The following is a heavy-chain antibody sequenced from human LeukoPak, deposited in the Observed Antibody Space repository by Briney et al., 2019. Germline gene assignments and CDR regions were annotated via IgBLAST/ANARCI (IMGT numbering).Heavy chain of an antibody. CDR1: GGSISSYY. J-gene: IGHJ5*02. V-gene: IGHV4-59*12. CDR3: ARDRGYSYGHFNWFDP. CDR2: IYYSGST. D-gene: IGHD5-18*01. Sequence: PSETLSLTCTVSGGSISSYYWSWIRQPPGKGLEWIGYIYYSGSTNYNPSLKSRVTISVDTSKNQFSLKLSSVTAADTAVYYCARDRGYSYGHFNWFDPWGQGTLVTVSS.